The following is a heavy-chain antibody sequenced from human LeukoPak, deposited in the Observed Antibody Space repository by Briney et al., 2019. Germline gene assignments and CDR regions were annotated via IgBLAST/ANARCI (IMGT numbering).Heavy chain of an antibody. Sequence: SGGSLRLSCAASGFTFSSYSMNWVRQAPGKGLEWVSYVSSSSTIYYADSVKGRFTISRDNAKNSLYLQMNSLRAEDTAVYYCARDPPRVRGVIPYYFDYWGQGTLVTVSS. J-gene: IGHJ4*02. D-gene: IGHD3-10*01. CDR3: ARDPPRVRGVIPYYFDY. CDR2: VSSSSTI. V-gene: IGHV3-48*01. CDR1: GFTFSSYS.